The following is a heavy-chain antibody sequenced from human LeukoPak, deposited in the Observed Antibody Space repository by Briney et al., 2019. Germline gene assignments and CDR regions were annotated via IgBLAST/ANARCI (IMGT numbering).Heavy chain of an antibody. V-gene: IGHV3-7*01. D-gene: IGHD1-1*01. Sequence: PGGSLRLSCAASGFTFSNFWMSWVRQAPGRGLEWVATIRQDGREENYADSVKGRFTVSRDNAKNSTYLQMNSLGVDETAVYYCVRDRALAHFDHWGQGALVTVSS. CDR1: GFTFSNFW. CDR2: IRQDGREE. J-gene: IGHJ4*02. CDR3: VRDRALAHFDH.